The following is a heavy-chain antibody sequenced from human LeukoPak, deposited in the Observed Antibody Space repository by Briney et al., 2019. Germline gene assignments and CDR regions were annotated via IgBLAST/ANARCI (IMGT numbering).Heavy chain of an antibody. V-gene: IGHV4-31*03. Sequence: SETLSLTCTVSGGSISSGGYYWSWIRQHPGKGLEWIGYIYYSGSTYYNPSLKSRVTISVDTSKNQFSLKLSSVTAADTAVYYCARDTGHYDYVWGSSREGNWFDPWGQGTLVTVSS. CDR1: GGSISSGGYY. CDR3: ARDTGHYDYVWGSSREGNWFDP. D-gene: IGHD3-16*02. CDR2: IYYSGST. J-gene: IGHJ5*02.